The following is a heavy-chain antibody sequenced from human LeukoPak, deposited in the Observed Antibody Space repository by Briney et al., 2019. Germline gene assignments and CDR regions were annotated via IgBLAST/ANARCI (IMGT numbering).Heavy chain of an antibody. Sequence: GGSLRLSCAASGFIFSDYSMNWVRQAPGKGLEWVSNIRGSASGLGSGMYYADSVKGRSTISRDDAKNSLYLQMSSLRAEDTAFYYCARDNNWGFDYWGQGALVTVSS. V-gene: IGHV3-48*04. J-gene: IGHJ4*02. CDR1: GFIFSDYS. D-gene: IGHD7-27*01. CDR2: IRGSASGLGSGM. CDR3: ARDNNWGFDY.